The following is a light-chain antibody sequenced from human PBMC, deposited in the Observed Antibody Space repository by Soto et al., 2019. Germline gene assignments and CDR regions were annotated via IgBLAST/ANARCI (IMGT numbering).Light chain of an antibody. CDR1: QDIKTY. V-gene: IGKV1-9*01. CDR3: QHLNNYPPFT. J-gene: IGKJ3*01. CDR2: GAF. Sequence: IQLTQSPSSLSASIGDRVSITCRASQDIKTYVAWYQQKPGKAPKLLIYGAFTLQSGVPSRFNGSGSGTDFTLTIIRLHPEDFATYYCQHLNNYPPFTFGPGTTVDLE.